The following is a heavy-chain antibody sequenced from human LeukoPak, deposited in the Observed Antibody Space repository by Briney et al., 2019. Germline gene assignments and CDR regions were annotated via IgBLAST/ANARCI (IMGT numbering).Heavy chain of an antibody. J-gene: IGHJ4*02. CDR3: ASGSAARLGY. D-gene: IGHD6-6*01. V-gene: IGHV4-39*07. Sequence: SETLSLTCTVSGGSISSSSYYWGWIRQPPGKGLEWIGSIYYSGSTYYNPSLKSRVTISVDTSKNQFSLKLSSVTAADTAVYYCASGSAARLGYWGQGTLVTVSS. CDR2: IYYSGST. CDR1: GGSISSSSYY.